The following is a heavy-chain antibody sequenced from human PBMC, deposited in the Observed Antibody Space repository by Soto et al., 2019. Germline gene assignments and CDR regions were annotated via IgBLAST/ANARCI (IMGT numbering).Heavy chain of an antibody. J-gene: IGHJ6*02. V-gene: IGHV3-64D*06. CDR1: GFPFSIYA. Sequence: LRLSCSATGFPFSIYAVHWVRQAPGKGLEYVSAISSNGGSTYYADSVKGRFTISRDNSKNTLYLQMSSLRAEDTAVYYCVKVSAARPSTYYYYGMDVWGQGTTVTVSS. CDR2: ISSNGGST. D-gene: IGHD6-6*01. CDR3: VKVSAARPSTYYYYGMDV.